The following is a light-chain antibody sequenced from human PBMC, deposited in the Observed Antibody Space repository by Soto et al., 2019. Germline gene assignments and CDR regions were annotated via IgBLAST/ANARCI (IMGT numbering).Light chain of an antibody. CDR2: KAS. CDR3: QHYKTYSRT. Sequence: DIQMTQSPSTLSVSVGDRVTITCRASQNIDTWLAWYQQKPGKPPTLLLYKASILKSGVPSRFSRSGPETDFTLNISSLQPDDFATYYCQHYKTYSRTFGQGTKVDI. V-gene: IGKV1-5*03. J-gene: IGKJ1*01. CDR1: QNIDTW.